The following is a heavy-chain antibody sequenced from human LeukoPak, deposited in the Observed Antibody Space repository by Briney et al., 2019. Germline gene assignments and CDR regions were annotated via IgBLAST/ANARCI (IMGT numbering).Heavy chain of an antibody. J-gene: IGHJ4*02. CDR2: ISAYNGNT. CDR1: GYTFTSYG. D-gene: IGHD3-10*01. V-gene: IGHV1-18*01. CDR3: ARDRGLPTVRGVSDY. Sequence: GASVKVSCKASGYTFTSYGISWVRQAPGQGLEWMGWISAYNGNTNYAQKLQGRVTMTTDTSTSTAYMELRSLRSDDTAVYYCARDRGLPTVRGVSDYWGQGTLVTVSS.